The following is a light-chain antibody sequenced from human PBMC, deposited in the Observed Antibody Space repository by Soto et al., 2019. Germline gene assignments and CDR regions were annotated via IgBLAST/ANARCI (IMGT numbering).Light chain of an antibody. J-gene: IGKJ1*01. V-gene: IGKV1-9*01. Sequence: DIPLTQAPSFLSASAGDRVTITFLASQGISTYLAWYQQKPGRAPNLLIYAASTLQSEVPSRFSGSGSGTEFTLTISSLQPEDFATYYCQQLNTFPITFGQGTKVDIK. CDR1: QGISTY. CDR3: QQLNTFPIT. CDR2: AAS.